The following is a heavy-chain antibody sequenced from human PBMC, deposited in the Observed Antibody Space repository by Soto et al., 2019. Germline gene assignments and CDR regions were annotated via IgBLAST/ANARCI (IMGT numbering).Heavy chain of an antibody. CDR3: ARGSEGQWLVRGAFDI. CDR1: GGSISSYY. V-gene: IGHV4-59*01. Sequence: QVQLQESGPGLVKPSETLSLTCTVSGGSISSYYWSWIRQPPGKGLEWIGYIYYSGSTNYNPSLKSRVTISVDTSKNQFSLKLSSVTAADTAVYYCARGSEGQWLVRGAFDIWGQGTMVTVSS. D-gene: IGHD6-19*01. CDR2: IYYSGST. J-gene: IGHJ3*02.